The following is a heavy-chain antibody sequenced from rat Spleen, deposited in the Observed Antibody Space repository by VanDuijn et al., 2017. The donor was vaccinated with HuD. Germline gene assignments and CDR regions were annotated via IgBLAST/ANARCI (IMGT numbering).Heavy chain of an antibody. J-gene: IGHJ2*01. CDR1: RFNFSDYT. V-gene: IGHV5S10*01. CDR3: ARGTLDY. CDR2: IFYDGGGT. D-gene: IGHD1-11*01. Sequence: EVQLVESGGGLVQPGRSLKLSCAASRFNFSDYTMAWVRQAPEKGLEWVATIFYDGGGTYYPDSVKGRFTISRDNAKSTLYLQMDSLRSEDTASYYCARGTLDYWGQGVMVTVSS.